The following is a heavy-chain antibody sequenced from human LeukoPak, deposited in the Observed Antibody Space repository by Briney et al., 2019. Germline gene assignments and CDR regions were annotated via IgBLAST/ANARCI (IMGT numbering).Heavy chain of an antibody. V-gene: IGHV1-18*01. CDR3: ARARITIFGVVEGLFDY. CDR2: ISAYNGNT. J-gene: IGHJ4*02. Sequence: ASVKVSCKASGYTFTSYGISWVRQAPGQGLEWMGCISAYNGNTNYAQKLQGRVTMTTDTSTSTAYMELRSLRSDDTAVYYCARARITIFGVVEGLFDYWGQGTLVTVSS. CDR1: GYTFTSYG. D-gene: IGHD3-3*01.